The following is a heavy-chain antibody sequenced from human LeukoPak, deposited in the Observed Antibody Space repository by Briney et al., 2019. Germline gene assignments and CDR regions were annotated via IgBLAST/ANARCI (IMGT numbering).Heavy chain of an antibody. J-gene: IGHJ6*03. CDR3: ARVSVVVPAATVYYYYYMDV. V-gene: IGHV1-69*05. Sequence: GASVKVSCKASGGTFSSYAISWVRQAPGQGLEWMGGIIPIFGTANYAQKFQGRVTITTDESTSTAYMELSSLRSEDTAVYYCARVSVVVPAATVYYYYYMDVWGKGTTVTVSS. CDR1: GGTFSSYA. D-gene: IGHD2-2*01. CDR2: IIPIFGTA.